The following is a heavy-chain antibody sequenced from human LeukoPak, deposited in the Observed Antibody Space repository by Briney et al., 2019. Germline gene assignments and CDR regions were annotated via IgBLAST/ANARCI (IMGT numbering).Heavy chain of an antibody. CDR3: ARDTTYSP. D-gene: IGHD1-26*01. V-gene: IGHV3-66*02. CDR2: IYSGGST. CDR1: GFTFSTSY. J-gene: IGHJ5*02. Sequence: PGGSLRLSCAASGFTFSTSYMNWVRQAPGKGLQWVSTIYSGGSTFHADSVTGRFTVSRDNSRNTLYLQMDSLRPEDTAVYYCARDTTYSPWGQGTLVTVSS.